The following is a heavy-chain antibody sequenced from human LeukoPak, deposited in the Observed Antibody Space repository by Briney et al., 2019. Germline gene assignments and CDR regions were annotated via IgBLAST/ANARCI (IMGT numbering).Heavy chain of an antibody. CDR1: GFTFDNYG. J-gene: IGHJ4*02. Sequence: GGSLRLSCAASGFTFDNYGMHWVRQAPGKGLEWVAFVRYDETNKYYADSVKGRFTISRDNSKNTLYLQMNSLRAEDTAFYYCARDRDYYNSSLGYFDYWGQGTLVTVSS. D-gene: IGHD3-22*01. V-gene: IGHV3-30*02. CDR2: VRYDETNK. CDR3: ARDRDYYNSSLGYFDY.